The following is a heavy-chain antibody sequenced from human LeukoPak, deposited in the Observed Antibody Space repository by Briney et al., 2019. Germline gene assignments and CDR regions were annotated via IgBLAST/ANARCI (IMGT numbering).Heavy chain of an antibody. CDR3: ARVSGWNPLQAAHLDH. D-gene: IGHD6-19*01. V-gene: IGHV4-39*07. CDR2: MYYSGST. Sequence: SETLSLTCTVSGGSISSSNYYWGWIRQPPGKGLEWIGSMYYSGSTYYNPSLKSRVTISVDTSNNQVSLKLSSVTAADTAVYYCARVSGWNPLQAAHLDHWGQGTLVTVSS. CDR1: GGSISSSNYY. J-gene: IGHJ4*02.